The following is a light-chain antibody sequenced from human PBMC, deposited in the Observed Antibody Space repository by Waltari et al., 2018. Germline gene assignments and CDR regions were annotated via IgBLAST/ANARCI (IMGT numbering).Light chain of an antibody. CDR1: QTIGYH. Sequence: DIQMTQSPSSLSASVVDRVTITCRASQTIGYHLNWYQHKPGKAPTLLIYAASTLQRGVPSRFSGGESGSDFTLTIDSLQPEDSAIYYCQQSYRSLSFGGGTKVEI. CDR2: AAS. J-gene: IGKJ4*01. V-gene: IGKV1-39*01. CDR3: QQSYRSLS.